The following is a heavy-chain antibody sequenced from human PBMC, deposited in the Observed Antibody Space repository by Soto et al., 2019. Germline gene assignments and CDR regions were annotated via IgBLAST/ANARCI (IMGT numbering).Heavy chain of an antibody. V-gene: IGHV4-59*08. CDR2: ISYSGHT. D-gene: IGHD1-7*01. Sequence: QVRLQESGPGLVKPSETLSLTCTVSGGSITSITNHYCSWIRQPPGKGLEWIGYISYSGHTSYNPSRKSRVTLXVXTXXNQVSLNLASVTAADTAVYYCATQGFGTLHGLVDVWGQGTTVTVSS. CDR1: GGSITSITNHY. CDR3: ATQGFGTLHGLVDV. J-gene: IGHJ6*02.